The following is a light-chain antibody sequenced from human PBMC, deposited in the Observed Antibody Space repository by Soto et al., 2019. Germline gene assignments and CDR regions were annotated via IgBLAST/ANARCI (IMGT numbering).Light chain of an antibody. CDR2: KAS. J-gene: IGKJ1*01. Sequence: DIQRTQSPSTLSASVGDRVTITCRASQSVGRWLAWYQQKPGRAPTVLIYKASTLKYGVPPRFSGSGAGTEFSLTISSLQPDDSATYFCQQYDSFSTFGQGTKVDIK. CDR1: QSVGRW. CDR3: QQYDSFST. V-gene: IGKV1-5*03.